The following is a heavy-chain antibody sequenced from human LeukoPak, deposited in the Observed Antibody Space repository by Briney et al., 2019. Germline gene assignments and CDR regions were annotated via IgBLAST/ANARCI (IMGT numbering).Heavy chain of an antibody. CDR3: AREGTDSFDY. D-gene: IGHD1-1*01. V-gene: IGHV3-30*04. J-gene: IGHJ4*02. CDR2: ISYDGSNK. Sequence: PGGSLRLSCAASGFTFSSYSMNWVRQAPGKGLEWVAVISYDGSNKYYADSVKGRFTISRDNSKNTLYLQMNSLRAEDTAVYYCAREGTDSFDYWGQGTLVTVSS. CDR1: GFTFSSYS.